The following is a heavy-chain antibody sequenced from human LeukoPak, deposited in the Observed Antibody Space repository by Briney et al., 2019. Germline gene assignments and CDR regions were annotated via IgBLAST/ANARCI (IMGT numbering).Heavy chain of an antibody. J-gene: IGHJ5*02. CDR2: IMPLFGTA. CDR3: ARDVHGDYGSGWFDP. Sequence: ASVKVSCKASGGTFSSYAISWVRQAPGQGLEWLGGIMPLFGTAGYAQKFQGRVTITKDESTRTVYLELTSLTSDDTAVYYCARDVHGDYGSGWFDPWGQGTLVSVSS. D-gene: IGHD4-17*01. CDR1: GGTFSSYA. V-gene: IGHV1-69*05.